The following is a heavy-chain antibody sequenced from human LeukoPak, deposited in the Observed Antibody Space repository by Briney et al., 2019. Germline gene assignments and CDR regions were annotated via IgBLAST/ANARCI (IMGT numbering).Heavy chain of an antibody. Sequence: GGSLRLSCEASGFTFNTYSMNWARQAPGKGLEWLGRIKSKTDGGTTDYAAPVKGRFTISRDDSKTTLYLQMNSLKIEDTAVYYCTTGGQLWYEDEDYWGQGTLVTVSS. CDR1: GFTFNTYS. CDR2: IKSKTDGGTT. V-gene: IGHV3-15*01. CDR3: TTGGQLWYEDEDY. J-gene: IGHJ4*02. D-gene: IGHD4-23*01.